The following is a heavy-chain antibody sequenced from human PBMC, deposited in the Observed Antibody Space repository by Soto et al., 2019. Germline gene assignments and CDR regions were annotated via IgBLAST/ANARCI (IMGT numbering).Heavy chain of an antibody. CDR1: GGSISSYY. CDR2: IFYSGST. V-gene: IGHV4-59*01. Sequence: SETLSLTCTVSGGSISSYYWNWIRQTPGKGLEWIGYIFYSGSTYYKPSLKSRVTMSVDTSKNQFSLKLSSVTAADTAVYYCARSLPYRGFDNWGQGTMVTVSS. J-gene: IGHJ3*02. D-gene: IGHD5-12*01. CDR3: ARSLPYRGFDN.